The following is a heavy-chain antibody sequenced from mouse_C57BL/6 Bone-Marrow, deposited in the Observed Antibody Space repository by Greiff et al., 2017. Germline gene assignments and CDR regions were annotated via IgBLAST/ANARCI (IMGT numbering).Heavy chain of an antibody. V-gene: IGHV1-84*01. CDR2: IYPGSGNT. CDR1: GYTFTDYY. Sequence: QVQLQQSGPELVKPGASVKISCKASGYTFTDYYINWVKQRPGQGLEWIGWIYPGSGNTKYNEKFKGKATLTVDTSSRTAYMQLSSLTSEDSAVYFCARLCDGYPLYYYAMDYWGQGTSVTVSS. CDR3: ARLCDGYPLYYYAMDY. J-gene: IGHJ4*01. D-gene: IGHD2-3*01.